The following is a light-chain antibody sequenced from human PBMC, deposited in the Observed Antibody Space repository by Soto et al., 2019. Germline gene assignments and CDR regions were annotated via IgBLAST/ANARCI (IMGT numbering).Light chain of an antibody. CDR1: QSVNSN. Sequence: EIVMTQSPATLSVSPGERATLSCRASQSVNSNLAWYRHKPGQAPRLLISDASTRATGVPARLSGSGSGTEFTLPISSLQSEDSGIYYCQQYNFWPPLTFGGGTKVEIK. V-gene: IGKV3-15*01. CDR2: DAS. CDR3: QQYNFWPPLT. J-gene: IGKJ4*01.